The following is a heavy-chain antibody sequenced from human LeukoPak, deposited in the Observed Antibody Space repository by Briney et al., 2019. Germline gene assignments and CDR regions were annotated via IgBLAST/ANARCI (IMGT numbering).Heavy chain of an antibody. Sequence: SETLSLTCTVSGVSISSSNSYWGWIRQPPGKGLEWIGSIYYSGNTYYNASLKSQVSISIDTSKNQFSLRLTSVTAADTAVYYCARQTGSGLFILPGGQGTLVTVSP. V-gene: IGHV4-39*01. D-gene: IGHD3/OR15-3a*01. CDR2: IYYSGNT. J-gene: IGHJ4*02. CDR1: GVSISSSNSY. CDR3: ARQTGSGLFILP.